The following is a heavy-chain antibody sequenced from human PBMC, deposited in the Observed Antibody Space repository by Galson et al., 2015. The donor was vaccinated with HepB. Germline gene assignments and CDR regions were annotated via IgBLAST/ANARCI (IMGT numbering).Heavy chain of an antibody. J-gene: IGHJ4*02. CDR2: ISADNGNT. CDR1: GYTFTRNG. CDR3: ARDLTGYDFWSGFDRPGYFDY. Sequence: SVKVSCKASGYTFTRNGISWVRQAPGQGLEWMGWISADNGNTNYAQKLQGRVTMTTDTSATTAYMELRILRSDDTAVYYCARDLTGYDFWSGFDRPGYFDYWGQGTLVTVSS. V-gene: IGHV1-18*04. D-gene: IGHD3-3*01.